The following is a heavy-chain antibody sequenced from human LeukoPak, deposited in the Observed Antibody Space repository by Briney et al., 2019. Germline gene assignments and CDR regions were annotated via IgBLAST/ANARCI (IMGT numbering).Heavy chain of an antibody. V-gene: IGHV3-7*01. D-gene: IGHD1-7*01. CDR2: IKQDGSEK. CDR3: ARVLVSYWNYVPYYFDY. Sequence: QSGGSLRLSCAASGFTFSSYWMSWVRQAPGKGLEWVANIKQDGSEKYYVDSVKGRFTISRDNAKNSLYLQMNSLRAEDTAVYYCARVLVSYWNYVPYYFDYWGQGTLVTVSS. CDR1: GFTFSSYW. J-gene: IGHJ4*02.